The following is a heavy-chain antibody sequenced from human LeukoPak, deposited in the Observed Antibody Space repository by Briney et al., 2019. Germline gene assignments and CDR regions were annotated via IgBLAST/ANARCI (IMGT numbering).Heavy chain of an antibody. D-gene: IGHD3-3*01. CDR3: ARGDFCSKSNCYLRPVDV. CDR1: GGSISDYY. V-gene: IGHV4-59*01. Sequence: SETLSLTCTVSGGSISDYYWNWIRQPPGKGLEWIGYIYYSGSTTYNPSLKGRVTMSVDTAKNQFSLKLRSVTAADTAVYYCARGDFCSKSNCYLRPVDVWGKGTTVTVSS. J-gene: IGHJ6*04. CDR2: IYYSGST.